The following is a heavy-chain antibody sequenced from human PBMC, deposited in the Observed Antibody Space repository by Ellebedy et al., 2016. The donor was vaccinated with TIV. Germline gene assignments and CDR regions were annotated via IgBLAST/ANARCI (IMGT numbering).Heavy chain of an antibody. D-gene: IGHD3-22*01. CDR2: IYSGGST. CDR1: GFTVSSNY. J-gene: IGHJ6*02. V-gene: IGHV3-66*01. CDR3: ARDEGYYDSSGYYTYGMDV. Sequence: PGGSLRLSCAASGFTVSSNYMSWVRQAPGKGLEWVSVIYSGGSTYYADSVKGRFTISRDNSKNTLYLQMNSLRAEDTAVYYCARDEGYYDSSGYYTYGMDVWGQGTTVTVSS.